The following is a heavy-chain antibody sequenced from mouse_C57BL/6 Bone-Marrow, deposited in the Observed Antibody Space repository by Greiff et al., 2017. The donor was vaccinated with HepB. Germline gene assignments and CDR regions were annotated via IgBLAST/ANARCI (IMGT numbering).Heavy chain of an antibody. Sequence: DVHLVESGGGLVKPGGSLKLSCAASGFTFSSYAMSWVRQTPEKRLEWVATISDGGSYTYYPDNVKGRFTISRDNAKNNLYLQMSHLKSEDTAMYYCARGGYGKDYWGQGTTLTVSS. D-gene: IGHD2-10*02. V-gene: IGHV5-4*01. CDR1: GFTFSSYA. J-gene: IGHJ2*01. CDR2: ISDGGSYT. CDR3: ARGGYGKDY.